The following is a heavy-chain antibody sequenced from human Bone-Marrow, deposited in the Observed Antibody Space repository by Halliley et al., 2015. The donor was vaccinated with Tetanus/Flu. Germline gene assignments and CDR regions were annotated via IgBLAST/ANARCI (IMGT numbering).Heavy chain of an antibody. CDR3: AKDTNVWSFDC. D-gene: IGHD2-2*01. V-gene: IGHV1-46*02. CDR2: ITPGGDRT. CDR1: EFSLDSYH. J-gene: IGHJ4*02. Sequence: QVQLVQSGAEVKKPGASVKVSCKASEFSLDSYHMQWVRQAPGQGLEWVGTITPGGDRTNYAQQFQGRVTMTRDTSTNTVYMELSSLRSDDTAVYYCAKDTNVWSFDCWGPGTLVTVSS.